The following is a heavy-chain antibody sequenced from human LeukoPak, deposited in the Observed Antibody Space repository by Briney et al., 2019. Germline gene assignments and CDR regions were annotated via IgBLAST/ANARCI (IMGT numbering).Heavy chain of an antibody. V-gene: IGHV4-4*07. CDR2: IDISGST. D-gene: IGHD3-16*01. Sequence: NPSETLSLTCTDSGGSMSSFYWSWIRQPAGNGLEWIGRIDISGSTNYNPSLKSRVTMFVDTSRNQFSLQLSSVTAADMAVYYCARVCVGGSSCMDVWGKGTTVTISS. CDR1: GGSMSSFY. J-gene: IGHJ6*03. CDR3: ARVCVGGSSCMDV.